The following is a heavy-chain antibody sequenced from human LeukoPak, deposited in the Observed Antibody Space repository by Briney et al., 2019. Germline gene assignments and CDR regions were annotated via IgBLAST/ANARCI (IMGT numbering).Heavy chain of an antibody. Sequence: SETLSLTCAVSGYSISSGYYWGWIRQPPGKGLEWIGSIYHSGSTYYNPSLKSRVTISVDTSKNQFSLKLSSVTAAGTAVYYCARKIIWFGELSTYFDYWGQGTLVTVSS. CDR2: IYHSGST. CDR1: GYSISSGYY. J-gene: IGHJ4*02. V-gene: IGHV4-38-2*01. CDR3: ARKIIWFGELSTYFDY. D-gene: IGHD3-10*01.